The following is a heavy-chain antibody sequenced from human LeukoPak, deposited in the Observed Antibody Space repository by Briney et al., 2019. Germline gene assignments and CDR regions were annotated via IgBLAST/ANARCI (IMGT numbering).Heavy chain of an antibody. Sequence: GGSLRLSCAASGFTFSSYAMSWVRQAPGKGLEWVSAISGSGGSTYYADSVKGRFTISRDNSKNTLYLQMNSLRAEDAAVYYCAKWAPPGTGTYLLVDYWGQGTLVTVSS. CDR2: ISGSGGST. J-gene: IGHJ4*02. CDR3: AKWAPPGTGTYLLVDY. CDR1: GFTFSSYA. V-gene: IGHV3-23*01. D-gene: IGHD1-14*01.